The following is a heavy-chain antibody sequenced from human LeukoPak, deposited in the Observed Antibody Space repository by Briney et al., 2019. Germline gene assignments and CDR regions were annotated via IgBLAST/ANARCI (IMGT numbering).Heavy chain of an antibody. J-gene: IGHJ6*03. CDR3: ARAQWRTYSYYYMDV. V-gene: IGHV3-53*01. Sequence: GGSQRLSCAASGFTVSFNYMSWVRRAPGKGLEWISVIYSGGSTYYADSVKGRFTISRDDSKNTLYLQMNSLRAEDTAIYYCARAQWRTYSYYYMDVWGKGTTVTVSS. CDR2: IYSGGST. CDR1: GFTVSFNY. D-gene: IGHD6-19*01.